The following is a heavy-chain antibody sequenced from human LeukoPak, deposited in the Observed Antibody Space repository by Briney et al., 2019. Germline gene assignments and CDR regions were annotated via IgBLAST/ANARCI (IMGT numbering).Heavy chain of an antibody. CDR1: GFTFSSYG. CDR2: ISYDGSNK. V-gene: IGHV3-30*18. J-gene: IGHJ3*02. CDR3: AKDLGYSTAFDI. Sequence: PGGSLRLSCAASGFTFSSYGMHWVRQAPGKGLEWVAVISYDGSNKYYADSVKGRFTISRDNSKNTLYLQMNSLRAEDTAVYYCAKDLGYSTAFDIWGQGTMVTVSS. D-gene: IGHD3-16*01.